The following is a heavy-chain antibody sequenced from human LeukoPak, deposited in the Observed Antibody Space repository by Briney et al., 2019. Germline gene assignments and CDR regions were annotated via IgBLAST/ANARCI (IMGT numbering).Heavy chain of an antibody. CDR2: ISGSGGST. D-gene: IGHD3-22*01. CDR1: GFTFSSFA. J-gene: IGHJ1*01. CDR3: AKALGVTMIVVVTRAEYFQH. V-gene: IGHV3-23*01. Sequence: PGGSLRLSCAASGFTFSSFAMSWVRQAPGKGLEWVSAISGSGGSTYYADSVKGRFTISRDNSKNTLYLQMNSLRAEDTAVYYCAKALGVTMIVVVTRAEYFQHWGQGTLVTVSS.